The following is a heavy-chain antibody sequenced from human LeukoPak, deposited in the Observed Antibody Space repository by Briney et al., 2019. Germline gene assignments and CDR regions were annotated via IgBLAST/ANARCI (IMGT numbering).Heavy chain of an antibody. J-gene: IGHJ1*01. D-gene: IGHD6-13*01. CDR2: INSDGSSA. Sequence: GGSLRLSCAASGFTFSGYWMSWVRQAPGKGLVWVSRINSDGSSASYADSVKGRFTISRDNVKNTLYMQMNSLRAEDTAVYYCARAEVYSSSWYIIPYTQTEYFQHWGQGTLVTVSS. V-gene: IGHV3-74*01. CDR1: GFTFSGYW. CDR3: ARAEVYSSSWYIIPYTQTEYFQH.